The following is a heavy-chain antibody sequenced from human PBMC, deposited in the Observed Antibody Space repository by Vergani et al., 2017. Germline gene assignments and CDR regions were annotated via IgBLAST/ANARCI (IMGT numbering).Heavy chain of an antibody. Sequence: QVQLQESGPGLVKPSQTLSLTCSVSGGAVNSGSNFWTWIRQPAGKGLEWIGRTSTDGSTNYNPSLKSRVTVSVDTSKTQISLRLTSVTAEDTAVYYCARETVVTSCDGCRFHSINVWGKGATAAVSS. V-gene: IGHV4-61*02. CDR3: ARETVVTSCDGCRFHSINV. D-gene: IGHD2-15*01. J-gene: IGHJ6*04. CDR1: GGAVNSGSNF. CDR2: TSTDGST.